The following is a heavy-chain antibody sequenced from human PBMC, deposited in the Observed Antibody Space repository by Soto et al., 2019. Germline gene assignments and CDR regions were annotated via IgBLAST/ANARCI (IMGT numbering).Heavy chain of an antibody. D-gene: IGHD4-4*01. CDR3: AKDGVDPTATVTGGY. CDR2: INTYNGNT. V-gene: IGHV1-18*01. J-gene: IGHJ4*02. CDR1: GYTFTNYG. Sequence: QVHLVQSGPEVKKPGASVRVSCRASGYTFTNYGIGWVRQAPGQGLEWMGWINTYNGNTNYAQKFRGRLTMTTDTSTTTPYMELRSLKSDDTAMYYCAKDGVDPTATVTGGYWGQGTLVTVSS.